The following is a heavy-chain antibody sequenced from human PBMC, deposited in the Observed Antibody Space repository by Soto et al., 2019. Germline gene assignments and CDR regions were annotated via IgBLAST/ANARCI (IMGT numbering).Heavy chain of an antibody. Sequence: GGSLRLSCVASGFSVDNIFMSWVRQAPGKGLQWVSTISDDGRTYYADSVKGRFSLSRDKSRNTLYLQMNRLRVEDTAVYYCSRDHSSGGYDYRGQGSLVTVS. J-gene: IGHJ4*02. CDR3: SRDHSSGGYDY. CDR2: ISDDGRT. V-gene: IGHV3-53*01. D-gene: IGHD2-8*02. CDR1: GFSVDNIF.